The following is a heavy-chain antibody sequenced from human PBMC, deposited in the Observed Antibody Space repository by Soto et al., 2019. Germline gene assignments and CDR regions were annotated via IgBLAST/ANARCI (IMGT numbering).Heavy chain of an antibody. CDR1: GGSFSGYC. Sequence: SEALSLTSPVYGGSFSGYCWSWIRQPPGKGLEWIGEINHSGRTNYNPSLKSRVTISVDTSKSQCSLKLSSVTAADTAVYYCASGRKYYDFWSGYYSGYYLDYWGQGTLVTVSS. V-gene: IGHV4-34*01. D-gene: IGHD3-3*01. J-gene: IGHJ4*02. CDR2: INHSGRT. CDR3: ASGRKYYDFWSGYYSGYYLDY.